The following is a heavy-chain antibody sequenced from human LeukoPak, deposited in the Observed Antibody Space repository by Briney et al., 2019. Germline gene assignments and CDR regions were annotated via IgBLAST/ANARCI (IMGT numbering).Heavy chain of an antibody. Sequence: PGGSLRLSCAASGFTFDDCGMSWVRQAPGKGLEWVSGINWNGGSTGYADSVKGRFTISRDNAKNSLYLQMNSLRAEDTAVYYCAKERVVGGTEWFDPWGQGTLVTVSS. CDR3: AKERVVGGTEWFDP. CDR1: GFTFDDCG. D-gene: IGHD3-3*01. V-gene: IGHV3-20*04. J-gene: IGHJ5*02. CDR2: INWNGGST.